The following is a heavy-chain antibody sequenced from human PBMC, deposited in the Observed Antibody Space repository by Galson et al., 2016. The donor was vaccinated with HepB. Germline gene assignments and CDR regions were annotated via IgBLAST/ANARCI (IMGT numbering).Heavy chain of an antibody. V-gene: IGHV3-23*01. Sequence: SLRLSCAASGFTFSTYAMTWVRQAPGKGLEWVSGITVIGGDRTYYADSVKGRFAISRDNSKNTLYLQMNSLRDEDTAEYYCAKENPIYGTPFDAPDFWGQGTVVTVSS. CDR1: GFTFSTYA. CDR3: AKENPIYGTPFDAPDF. D-gene: IGHD1-14*01. J-gene: IGHJ3*01. CDR2: ITVIGGDRT.